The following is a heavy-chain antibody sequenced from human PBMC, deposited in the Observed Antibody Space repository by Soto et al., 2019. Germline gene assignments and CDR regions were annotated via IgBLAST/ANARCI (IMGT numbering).Heavy chain of an antibody. CDR3: ARVGRPLEFDY. D-gene: IGHD3-10*01. J-gene: IGHJ4*02. CDR1: GFTFSSFG. Sequence: GRSLRLSCAASGFTFSSFGMHRVRQAPGKGLEWVAVIWYDGSNKYYADSVKGRFTISRDNSKNTLYLQMNSLRAEDTAVYYCARVGRPLEFDYWGQGTLVTVSS. V-gene: IGHV3-33*01. CDR2: IWYDGSNK.